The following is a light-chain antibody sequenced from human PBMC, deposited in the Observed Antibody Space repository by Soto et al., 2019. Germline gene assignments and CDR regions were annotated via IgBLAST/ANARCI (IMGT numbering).Light chain of an antibody. CDR2: GAS. Sequence: EIELTQSPGTLSLSTGERATLSCRASQSISSNYLAWYQEKPGQAPRLLIYGASSRATGIPDRFSGSGSGTDFTLTISRVEPEDFAVYYCQQYDISPRTFGQGTKVDIK. CDR3: QQYDISPRT. CDR1: QSISSNY. V-gene: IGKV3-20*01. J-gene: IGKJ1*01.